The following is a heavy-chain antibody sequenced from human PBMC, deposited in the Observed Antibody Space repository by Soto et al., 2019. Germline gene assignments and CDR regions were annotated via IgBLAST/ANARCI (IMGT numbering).Heavy chain of an antibody. J-gene: IGHJ4*02. CDR1: GYSFGNYW. Sequence: PGESLKISCEASGYSFGNYWIAWVRQMPGRGLELMGIIYPEDSDIRYSPSFLGQVTISADKSITTAYLHWSSLKASDTAMYYCGRLYCSGSTCCGSSIFRWGQGTLVTVSS. D-gene: IGHD2-15*01. CDR3: GRLYCSGSTCCGSSIFR. CDR2: IYPEDSDI. V-gene: IGHV5-51*01.